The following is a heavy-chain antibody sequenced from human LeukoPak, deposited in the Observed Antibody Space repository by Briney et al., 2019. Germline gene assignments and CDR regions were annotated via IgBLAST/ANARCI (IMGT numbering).Heavy chain of an antibody. D-gene: IGHD5-24*01. Sequence: PSETLSLTCTVSGGSISSYYWNWIRQSAGKGLEWIGRIYTSGSTSYNPSLKSRVTMSVDTSKNLFSLKLTSVTAADTAVYYCARERRDGSKEDAFDIWGQGTMVTVSS. V-gene: IGHV4-4*07. J-gene: IGHJ3*02. CDR3: ARERRDGSKEDAFDI. CDR2: IYTSGST. CDR1: GGSISSYY.